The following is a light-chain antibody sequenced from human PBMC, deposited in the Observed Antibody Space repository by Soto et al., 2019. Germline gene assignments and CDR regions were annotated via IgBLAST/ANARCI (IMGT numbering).Light chain of an antibody. Sequence: EIVLTQSPATLSLSPGERVTLSCRASQSVSSYLAWYQQKPGQAPRLLIYDASNRATGIPAKFSGSGSGTDFTLTISRLEPEDFAVYYCQQRSNWPITFGQGTGLEIK. CDR3: QQRSNWPIT. V-gene: IGKV3-11*01. CDR2: DAS. CDR1: QSVSSY. J-gene: IGKJ5*01.